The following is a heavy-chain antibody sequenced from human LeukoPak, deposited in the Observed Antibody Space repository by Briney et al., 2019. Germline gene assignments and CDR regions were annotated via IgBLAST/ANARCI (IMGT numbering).Heavy chain of an antibody. Sequence: GESLKISCKGSGYRFTNYWIGWVRQMPGKGLEWMGIIYPGDSDTRYSPSFQGQVTISADKSISTAYLQWSSLKASDTAMYYRARRSPPGYCSGGSCLIWGQGTMVTVSS. J-gene: IGHJ3*02. D-gene: IGHD2-15*01. V-gene: IGHV5-51*01. CDR1: GYRFTNYW. CDR2: IYPGDSDT. CDR3: ARRSPPGYCSGGSCLI.